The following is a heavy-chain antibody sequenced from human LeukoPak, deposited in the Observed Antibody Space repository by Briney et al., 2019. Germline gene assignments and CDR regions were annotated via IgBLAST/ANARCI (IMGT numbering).Heavy chain of an antibody. D-gene: IGHD3-3*01. CDR3: ASEAARITIFGVVIRSFFDY. J-gene: IGHJ4*02. CDR1: GFIFSDYY. CDR2: TTSSGSST. V-gene: IGHV3-11*04. Sequence: GGSLRLSCAASGFIFSDYYMTWIRQAPGKGLEWVSYTTSSGSSTYYADSVKGRFTISRDNSKNTLYLQMNSLRAEDTAVYYCASEAARITIFGVVIRSFFDYWGQGTLVTVSS.